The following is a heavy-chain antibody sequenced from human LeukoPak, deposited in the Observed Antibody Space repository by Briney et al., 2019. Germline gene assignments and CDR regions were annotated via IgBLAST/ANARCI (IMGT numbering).Heavy chain of an antibody. J-gene: IGHJ3*02. V-gene: IGHV4-59*01. CDR1: GGSISSYY. CDR3: AREPLGYSGYGNAFDI. D-gene: IGHD5-12*01. CDR2: IYYSGST. Sequence: SETLSLTCTVSGGSISSYYWSWIRQPPGKGREWSGYIYYSGSTNYNPSLKSRVTISVDTSKNQFSLKLSSVTAADTAVYYCAREPLGYSGYGNAFDIWGQGTMVTVSS.